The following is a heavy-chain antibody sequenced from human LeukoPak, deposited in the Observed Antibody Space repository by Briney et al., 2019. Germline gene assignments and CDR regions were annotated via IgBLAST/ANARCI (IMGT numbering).Heavy chain of an antibody. CDR1: GFTFSSYA. V-gene: IGHV3-23*01. J-gene: IGHJ4*02. Sequence: PGGSLRLSCAASGFTFSSYAMSWVRQAPGKGLEWVSAISGSGGSTYYADSVKGRFTISRDNSKNTLYLQMNSLRAEDTAVYYCALSVGPDYDFRYDYWGQGTLVTVSS. CDR3: ALSVGPDYDFRYDY. CDR2: ISGSGGST. D-gene: IGHD3-3*01.